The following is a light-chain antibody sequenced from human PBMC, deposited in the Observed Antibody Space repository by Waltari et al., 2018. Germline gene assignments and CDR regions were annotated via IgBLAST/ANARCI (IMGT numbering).Light chain of an antibody. CDR1: QRLTKNY. Sequence: VLTQSPGTLSLCPGERGTLSCRASQRLTKNYLAWYQQKPGQAPRLLIYGASSRAPGIPDRFSGSGSGTDFTLTISRLEPEDFAMYYCQQYGSSVMYTFGQGTKLEIK. V-gene: IGKV3-20*01. CDR2: GAS. J-gene: IGKJ2*01. CDR3: QQYGSSVMYT.